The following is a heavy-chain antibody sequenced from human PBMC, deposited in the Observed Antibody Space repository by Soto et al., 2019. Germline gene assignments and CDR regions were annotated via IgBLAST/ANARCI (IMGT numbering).Heavy chain of an antibody. J-gene: IGHJ5*02. CDR1: GYIFNSHA. Sequence: QGHLVQSGAEVKKPGASVKVSCKASGYIFNSHAMHWVRQAPGQRLEWMGWINDGNGNTYYSQNFKHRVTFTRDTNATTVFMELTSLTSEDTAVYYCARDQSGIGYYVDWFDPWGQGTLVTVSS. V-gene: IGHV1-3*01. D-gene: IGHD3-10*02. CDR2: INDGNGNT. CDR3: ARDQSGIGYYVDWFDP.